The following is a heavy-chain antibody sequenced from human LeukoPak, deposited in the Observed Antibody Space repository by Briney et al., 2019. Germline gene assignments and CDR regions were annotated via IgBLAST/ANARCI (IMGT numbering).Heavy chain of an antibody. CDR1: GYSISSGYY. Sequence: PSETLSLTCTVSGYSISSGYYWGWIRQPPGKGLEWIGSIYHSGSTYYNPSLKSRVTISVDTSKNQFSLKLSSVTAADTAVYYCARLSVIVGSTLEYYYYYMDVWGQGTTVTVSS. CDR2: IYHSGST. V-gene: IGHV4-38-2*02. D-gene: IGHD1-26*01. CDR3: ARLSVIVGSTLEYYYYYMDV. J-gene: IGHJ6*03.